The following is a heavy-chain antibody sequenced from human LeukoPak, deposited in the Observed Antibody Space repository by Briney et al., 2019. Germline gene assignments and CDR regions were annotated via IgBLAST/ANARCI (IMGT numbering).Heavy chain of an antibody. CDR3: VTNLYGSGNYFVY. V-gene: IGHV4-38-2*02. D-gene: IGHD3-10*01. J-gene: IGHJ4*02. Sequence: SETLSLTCTVSGYSISSGYYWGWIRQPPGKGLEWIAIIYHSGNSYYNRSLKSRVTISVDTSKNQFSLKMTSVTAADTAVYYCVTNLYGSGNYFVYWGQGTLVTVSS. CDR2: IYHSGNS. CDR1: GYSISSGYY.